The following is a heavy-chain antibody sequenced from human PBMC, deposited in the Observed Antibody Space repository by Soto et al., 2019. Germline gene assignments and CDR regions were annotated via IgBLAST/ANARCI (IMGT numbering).Heavy chain of an antibody. CDR3: ARMTTKGSDRYDY. Sequence: TETLSLTCTVSGGSISSYYWSWIRQPPGKGLEWIGYIYYSGSTNYNPSLKSRVTISVDTSKNQFSMKLSSVTAADTAVYYCARMTTKGSDRYDYSGQGTMLTVYS. CDR2: IYYSGST. D-gene: IGHD2-21*01. CDR1: GGSISSYY. J-gene: IGHJ4*02. V-gene: IGHV4-59*01.